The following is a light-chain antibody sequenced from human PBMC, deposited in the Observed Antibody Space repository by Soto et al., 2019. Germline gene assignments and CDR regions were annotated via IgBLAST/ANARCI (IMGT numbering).Light chain of an antibody. V-gene: IGKV3-20*01. J-gene: IGKJ2*02. CDR1: QNIVATY. Sequence: EIVVTQSPDTLSLSPGERATLSCRTSQNIVATYLAWYQQKPGQPPRPLIYGISIRAPGVPDRFRGSGSGTEFTLTISRLEPEDFAVYFCQQYGASPCAFGQGTRLEIK. CDR3: QQYGASPCA. CDR2: GIS.